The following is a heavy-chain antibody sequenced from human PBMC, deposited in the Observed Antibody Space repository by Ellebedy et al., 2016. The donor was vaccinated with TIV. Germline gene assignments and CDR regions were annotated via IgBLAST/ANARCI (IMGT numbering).Heavy chain of an antibody. V-gene: IGHV3-74*01. CDR1: GFSFRDYA. CDR3: GRDYYGSVDY. D-gene: IGHD3-10*01. CDR2: VIYDGTDT. J-gene: IGHJ4*02. Sequence: GGSLRLSXAASGFSFRDYAMCWVRQAPGKGLVWVARVIYDGTDTRYADSVKGRFTISRDNAKYTVYMQMNSLRGEDTAVYYCGRDYYGSVDYWGQGTLVTVSS.